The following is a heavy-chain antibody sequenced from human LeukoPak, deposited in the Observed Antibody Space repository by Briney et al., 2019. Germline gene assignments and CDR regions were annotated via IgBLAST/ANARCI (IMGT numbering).Heavy chain of an antibody. CDR1: GGSISSGDYY. CDR2: IYYSGST. Sequence: SQTLSLTCTVSGGSISSGDYYWSWIRQPPGKGLEWIGYIYYSGSTYYNPSLKSRVTISVDTSKNQFSLKLSSVTPADTAVYYCAVVPTPHYILWFSLGREAFDIWGQGTMVTVSS. CDR3: AVVPTPHYILWFSLGREAFDI. J-gene: IGHJ3*02. D-gene: IGHD2-21*01. V-gene: IGHV4-30-4*08.